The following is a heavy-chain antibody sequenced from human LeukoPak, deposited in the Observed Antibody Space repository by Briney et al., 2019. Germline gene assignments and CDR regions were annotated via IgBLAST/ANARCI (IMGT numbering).Heavy chain of an antibody. V-gene: IGHV3-73*01. CDR2: IRSKANSYAT. J-gene: IGHJ4*02. D-gene: IGHD3-3*01. CDR3: TRHPYDFWSGYNLAY. Sequence: GGSLRLSCAPSGFTFSGSAMHWVRQASGKGLEWAGRIRSKANSYATAYAASVKGRFTISRDDSKNTAYLQMNSLKTEDTAVYYCTRHPYDFWSGYNLAYWGQGTLVTVSS. CDR1: GFTFSGSA.